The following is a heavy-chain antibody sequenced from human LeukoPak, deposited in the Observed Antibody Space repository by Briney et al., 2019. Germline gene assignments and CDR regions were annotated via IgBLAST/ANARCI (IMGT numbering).Heavy chain of an antibody. V-gene: IGHV4-38-2*02. CDR2: IYHSGIT. D-gene: IGHD1-14*01. J-gene: IGHJ6*03. CDR1: GYSISSGYY. Sequence: SETLSLTCTVSGYSISSGYYWGWIRQPPGKGLEWIGSIYHSGITYYNPSLKSRVTISVDTSKNQFSLKLSSVTAADTAVYYCARNVRKGYYYYYYMDVWGKGTTVTVSS. CDR3: ARNVRKGYYYYYYMDV.